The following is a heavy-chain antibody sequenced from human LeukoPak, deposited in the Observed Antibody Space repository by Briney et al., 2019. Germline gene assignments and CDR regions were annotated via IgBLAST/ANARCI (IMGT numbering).Heavy chain of an antibody. V-gene: IGHV1-18*01. Sequence: ASVKVSCKASGYTFTSYGISWVRQAPGQGLEWMGWISAYNGNTNYAQKLQGRVTMTTDTSTSTAYMELRSLRSDDTAVYYCARGTDDFWSAEYRSFDYWGQGTLVTVSS. CDR3: ARGTDDFWSAEYRSFDY. D-gene: IGHD3-3*01. J-gene: IGHJ4*02. CDR2: ISAYNGNT. CDR1: GYTFTSYG.